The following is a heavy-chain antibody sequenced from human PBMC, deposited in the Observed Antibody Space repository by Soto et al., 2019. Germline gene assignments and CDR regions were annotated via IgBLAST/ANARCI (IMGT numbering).Heavy chain of an antibody. Sequence: VQLVESGGGLVQPGGSLRLSCAASGFIFSDHYTDWVRQAPGKGLEWVGRIKNKANSYTTEYAASVKGRFTISRDDSKNSLYLQMNSLKTEDTAVYYCTRISLVGATGGRYFDYWGQGTLLTVSS. V-gene: IGHV3-72*01. J-gene: IGHJ4*02. D-gene: IGHD1-26*01. CDR2: IKNKANSYTT. CDR3: TRISLVGATGGRYFDY. CDR1: GFIFSDHY.